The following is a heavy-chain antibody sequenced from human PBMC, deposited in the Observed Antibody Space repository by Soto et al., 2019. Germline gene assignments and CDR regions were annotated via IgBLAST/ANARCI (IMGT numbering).Heavy chain of an antibody. CDR2: MNPNSGET. V-gene: IGHV1-8*01. D-gene: IGHD2-15*01. J-gene: IGHJ5*02. Sequence: QEQLVQSGAEVKKPGASVKVSCKTSGYNFTDYDINWERQATGQGLERIGWMNPNSGETSYAKKFQGRVNITRSASLSTAYLDLSSLRSDDTAVDYCARVAVAARPRWYNWCDPWVQGTLVTVSS. CDR3: ARVAVAARPRWYNWCDP. CDR1: GYNFTDYD.